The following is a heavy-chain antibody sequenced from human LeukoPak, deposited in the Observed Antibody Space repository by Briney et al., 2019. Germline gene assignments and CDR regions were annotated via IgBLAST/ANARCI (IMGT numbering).Heavy chain of an antibody. D-gene: IGHD2-2*02. CDR2: ISGSGGST. J-gene: IGHJ6*02. Sequence: GGSLRLSCAASGFTFSSYAMSWVRQAPGKGLEWVSAISGSGGSTYYADSVKGRFTISRDNSKNTLYLQMNSLRAEDTAVYYCAVVPAAILGYYYYGMDIWGQGTTVTVSS. CDR3: AVVPAAILGYYYYGMDI. CDR1: GFTFSSYA. V-gene: IGHV3-23*01.